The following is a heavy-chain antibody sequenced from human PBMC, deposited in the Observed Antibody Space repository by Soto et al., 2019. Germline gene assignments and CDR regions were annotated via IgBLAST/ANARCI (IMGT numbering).Heavy chain of an antibody. J-gene: IGHJ5*02. Sequence: RILKTPGKGREWIGEINHSGSTNYNPSLKSRVTISVDTSKNQFSLKLSSVTAADTAVYFCARFFRTARRGHCCHPCGQAPLVTAS. D-gene: IGHD6-6*01. CDR2: INHSGST. V-gene: IGHV4-34*01. CDR3: ARFFRTARRGHCCHP.